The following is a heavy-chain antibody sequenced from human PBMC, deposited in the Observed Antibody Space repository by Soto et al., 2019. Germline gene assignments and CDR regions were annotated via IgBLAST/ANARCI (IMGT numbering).Heavy chain of an antibody. CDR2: MNPNSGNT. CDR3: ARDKTSYGMDV. CDR1: GYTFTSYD. Sequence: QVQLLQSGAEVKKPGASVKVSCKASGYTFTSYDSNWGRQATGQGREWMGWMNPNSGNTGYAQKFHGKVTMTRNTSISTAYMELRRLSSEETAVYYCARDKTSYGMDVWGQGTTVTVSS. J-gene: IGHJ6*02. V-gene: IGHV1-8*01.